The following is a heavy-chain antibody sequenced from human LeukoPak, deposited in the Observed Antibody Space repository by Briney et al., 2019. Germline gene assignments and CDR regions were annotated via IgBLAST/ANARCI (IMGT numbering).Heavy chain of an antibody. D-gene: IGHD1-26*01. CDR2: IHTSGST. V-gene: IGHV4-4*07. J-gene: IGHJ4*02. CDR3: ARAVGHSAPFDF. Sequence: SETLSRTCAVSGGSISSHYWSWIRQPPGKGLEWIGRIHTSGSTNYNPSLKGRVTMSVDTSKNQFSLQVSSVTDADTALYYCARAVGHSAPFDFWGQGTLVTVSS. CDR1: GGSISSHY.